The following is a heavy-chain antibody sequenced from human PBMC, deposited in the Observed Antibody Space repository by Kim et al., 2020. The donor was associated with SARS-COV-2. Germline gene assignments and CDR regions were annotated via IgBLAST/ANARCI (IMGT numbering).Heavy chain of an antibody. Sequence: GGSLRLSCAASGFTFSSYSMNWVRQAPGKGLEWVSYISSSSSTIYYADSVKGRFTISRDNAKNSLYLQMNSLRDEDTAVYYCARAPIAVAGKPGGMDVWGQGTTVTVSS. V-gene: IGHV3-48*02. D-gene: IGHD6-19*01. CDR2: ISSSSSTI. CDR3: ARAPIAVAGKPGGMDV. CDR1: GFTFSSYS. J-gene: IGHJ6*02.